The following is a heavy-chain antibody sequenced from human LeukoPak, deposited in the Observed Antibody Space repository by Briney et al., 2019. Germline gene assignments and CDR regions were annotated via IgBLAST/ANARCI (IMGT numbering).Heavy chain of an antibody. J-gene: IGHJ5*02. V-gene: IGHV4-59*08. CDR1: GGSISSYY. Sequence: SETLSLTCTVSGGSISSYYRSWIRQPPGRGLEWIGYIYYSGSTNYNPSLKSRVTISVDTSKNQFSLKLSSVTAADTAVYYCARLRITMVRGYPTPPFDPWGQGTLVTVSS. CDR3: ARLRITMVRGYPTPPFDP. CDR2: IYYSGST. D-gene: IGHD3-10*01.